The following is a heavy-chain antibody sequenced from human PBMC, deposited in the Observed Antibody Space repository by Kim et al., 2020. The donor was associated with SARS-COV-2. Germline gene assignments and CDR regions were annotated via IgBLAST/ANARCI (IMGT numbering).Heavy chain of an antibody. D-gene: IGHD3-10*01. V-gene: IGHV3-7*01. Sequence: GGSLRLSCAASGFPFTTYYMTWVRQAPRKGLEWVANIKPDGSEKSYVDSVQGRFTITRDNAKTAVYLQMNSLRGEDTAVYYCARGGGQYYSVWAQGALVTVST. J-gene: IGHJ4*02. CDR1: GFPFTTYY. CDR3: ARGGGQYYSV. CDR2: IKPDGSEK.